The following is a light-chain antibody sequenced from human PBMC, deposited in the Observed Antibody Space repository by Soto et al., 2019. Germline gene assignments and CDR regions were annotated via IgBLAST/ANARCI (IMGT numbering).Light chain of an antibody. Sequence: EILMTQSPATLSVSPGERATLSCRASRSVTSNLAWYQQKPGQAPRLLIYGASNRATGIPARFSGSGSGTDFTLTISSLEPEDFAVYYCQQRSNWSWTFGQGTKVDIK. J-gene: IGKJ1*01. CDR2: GAS. CDR1: RSVTSN. CDR3: QQRSNWSWT. V-gene: IGKV3-11*01.